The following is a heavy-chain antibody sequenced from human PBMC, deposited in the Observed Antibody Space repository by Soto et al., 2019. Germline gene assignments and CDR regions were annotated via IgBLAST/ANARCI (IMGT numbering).Heavy chain of an antibody. Sequence: QVQLVESGGGVVQPGRSLRLSCAASGFTFSSYAMHWVRQAPGKGLEWVAVISYDGSNKYYADSVKGRFTISRDNSKNPLYLQMNSLRAEDTAVYYCARAHPSITMVRGVTLWGQGTLVTVSS. D-gene: IGHD3-10*01. CDR1: GFTFSSYA. CDR3: ARAHPSITMVRGVTL. CDR2: ISYDGSNK. V-gene: IGHV3-30-3*01. J-gene: IGHJ4*02.